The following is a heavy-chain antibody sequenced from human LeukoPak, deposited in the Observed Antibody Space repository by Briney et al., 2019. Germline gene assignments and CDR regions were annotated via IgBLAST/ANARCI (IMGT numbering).Heavy chain of an antibody. Sequence: AGGSLRLSCAASGFTFSSYAMSWVRQAPGKGLEWVSAISGSGGSTYYADSVKGRFTISRDNSKNTLYLQMNSLRAEDTAVYYCAKKARIAVAGRNDYWGQGTLVTVSS. CDR1: GFTFSSYA. J-gene: IGHJ4*02. CDR3: AKKARIAVAGRNDY. CDR2: ISGSGGST. V-gene: IGHV3-23*01. D-gene: IGHD6-13*01.